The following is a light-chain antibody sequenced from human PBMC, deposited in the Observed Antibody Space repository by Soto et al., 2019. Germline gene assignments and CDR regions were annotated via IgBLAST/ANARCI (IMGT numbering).Light chain of an antibody. CDR2: GAS. V-gene: IGKV3-20*01. J-gene: IGKJ1*01. Sequence: EIVLTQSPGTLSLSPGEGATLSCRASQSVSSSYLAWYQQKPGQAPRLLIYGASSRATGIPDRFSGSGSGTDFTLTISRLEPEDFAVYYCQQYGSSQTFGQGTRWIS. CDR3: QQYGSSQT. CDR1: QSVSSSY.